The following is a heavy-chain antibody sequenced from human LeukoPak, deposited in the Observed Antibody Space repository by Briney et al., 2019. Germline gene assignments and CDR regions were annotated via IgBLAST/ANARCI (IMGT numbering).Heavy chain of an antibody. D-gene: IGHD6-13*01. CDR3: ARGLSSSWYDLHFHDY. CDR1: GGSISSSSYY. CDR2: IYYSGST. V-gene: IGHV4-39*01. J-gene: IGHJ4*02. Sequence: SETLSLTCTVSGGSISSSSYYWGWLRQPPGTVLAWIVSIYYSGSTYYSPSLKSRVTISVDTSKNQFSLKLSSVTAADTAVYYCARGLSSSWYDLHFHDYWGQGTLVTVSS.